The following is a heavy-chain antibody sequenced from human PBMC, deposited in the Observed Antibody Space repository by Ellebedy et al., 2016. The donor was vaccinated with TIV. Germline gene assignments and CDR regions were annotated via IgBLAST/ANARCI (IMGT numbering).Heavy chain of an antibody. CDR1: GFTFDDYA. CDR2: ISWNSGSI. V-gene: IGHV3-9*01. D-gene: IGHD6-13*01. J-gene: IGHJ6*02. Sequence: SLKISCAASGFTFDDYAMHWVRQAPGKGREWVSGISWNSGSIGYADSVKGRFTISRDNAKNSLYLQMNSLRAEDTALYYCAKASIAAAGSCMDVWGQGTTVTVSS. CDR3: AKASIAAAGSCMDV.